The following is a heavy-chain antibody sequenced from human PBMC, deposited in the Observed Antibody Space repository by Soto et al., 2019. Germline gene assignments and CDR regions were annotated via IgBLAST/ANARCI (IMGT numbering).Heavy chain of an antibody. V-gene: IGHV4-59*01. CDR2: MYYNGNI. CDR1: GGSISNYY. Sequence: KTSETLSLTCNVSGGSISNYYWIWVRQSPEKGLEWIGYMYYNGNINYNPSLKSRVTISIDTSKNQFSLTLKSVTAADTAVYYCASGGNWFDPWGQGVLVTVSS. CDR3: ASGGNWFDP. D-gene: IGHD3-16*01. J-gene: IGHJ5*02.